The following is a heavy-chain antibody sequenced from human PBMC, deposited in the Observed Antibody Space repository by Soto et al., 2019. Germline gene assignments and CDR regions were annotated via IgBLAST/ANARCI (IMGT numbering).Heavy chain of an antibody. D-gene: IGHD2-15*01. Sequence: SETLSLTCTVSGGSISSYYWSWIRQPPGKGLEWIGYIYYSGSTNYNPSLKRRVTISVDTSKNQFSLKLSSVTAADTAVYYCARHQAYCSGGSCYRGAFDIWGQGTMVTVSS. CDR3: ARHQAYCSGGSCYRGAFDI. CDR2: IYYSGST. V-gene: IGHV4-59*08. J-gene: IGHJ3*02. CDR1: GGSISSYY.